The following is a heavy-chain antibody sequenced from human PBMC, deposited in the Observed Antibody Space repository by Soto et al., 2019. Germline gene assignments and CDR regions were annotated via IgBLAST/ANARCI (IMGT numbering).Heavy chain of an antibody. CDR1: GYSLTSYY. D-gene: IGHD3-10*02. CDR2: TNPGDGST. V-gene: IGHV1-46*01. J-gene: IGHJ4*02. CDR3: ARSYVTSRPIDY. Sequence: QVHLVQSGAEVKKPGASVKVSCKAAGYSLTSYYMHWVRQAPGQGLEWMGITNPGDGSTRYAQKCKGRVTMTSDTSTSTVYMEMSSRTSEDTGVYYCARSYVTSRPIDYWGQGTLVTVSS.